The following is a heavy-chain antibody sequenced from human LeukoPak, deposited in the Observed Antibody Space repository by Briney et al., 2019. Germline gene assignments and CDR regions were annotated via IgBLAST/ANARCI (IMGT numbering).Heavy chain of an antibody. D-gene: IGHD5-12*01. Sequence: SETLSLTCTVSGGSISSYYWSWIRQPPGKGLEWIGYIYYSGSTNYNPSLKSRVTISVDTSKNQFSLKLSSVTAADTAVYYCARTYSGYDRRTYYYYYGMDAWGQGTTVTVSS. CDR3: ARTYSGYDRRTYYYYYGMDA. J-gene: IGHJ6*02. CDR2: IYYSGST. V-gene: IGHV4-59*01. CDR1: GGSISSYY.